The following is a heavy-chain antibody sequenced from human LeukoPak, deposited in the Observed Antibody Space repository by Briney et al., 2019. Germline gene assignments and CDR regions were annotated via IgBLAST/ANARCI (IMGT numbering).Heavy chain of an antibody. Sequence: GSLRLSCAASGFTFSSYSMNWVRQAPGKGLEWVSSISSSSYIYYADSVKGRFTISRDNAKNSLYLQMNSLRAEDTAVYYCARIYSNGWYTALDYWGQGTLVTVSS. CDR3: ARIYSNGWYTALDY. J-gene: IGHJ4*02. V-gene: IGHV3-21*01. CDR2: ISSSSYI. CDR1: GFTFSSYS. D-gene: IGHD6-13*01.